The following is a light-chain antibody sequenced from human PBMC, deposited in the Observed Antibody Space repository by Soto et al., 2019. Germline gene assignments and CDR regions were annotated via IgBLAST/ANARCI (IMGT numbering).Light chain of an antibody. Sequence: EIVMTSSPATLSVSPGERATLSCRASPRVSSYLAWYPKRPGQTPSLLTYGASTRATGIPDRLSGSGSGTHFTLTISRLETGDFAVYDCQHLGGTTFTFGQGTRLEIK. CDR2: GAS. CDR3: QHLGGTTFT. CDR1: PRVSSY. J-gene: IGKJ5*01. V-gene: IGKV3D-15*01.